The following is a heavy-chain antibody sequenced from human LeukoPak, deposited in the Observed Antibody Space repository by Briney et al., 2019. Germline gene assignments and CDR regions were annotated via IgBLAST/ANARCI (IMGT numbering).Heavy chain of an antibody. D-gene: IGHD1-26*01. J-gene: IGHJ4*02. CDR1: GFTFSSYE. V-gene: IGHV3-48*03. CDR3: ARDRVQGGSWAFDY. CDR2: ISSSGSTI. Sequence: GGSLRLSCAASGFTFSSYEMNWVRQAPGKGLEWGSYISSSGSTIYYADSVKGRFTISRDNAKNSLYLQMNSLRAEDTAVYYCARDRVQGGSWAFDYWGQGTLVTVSS.